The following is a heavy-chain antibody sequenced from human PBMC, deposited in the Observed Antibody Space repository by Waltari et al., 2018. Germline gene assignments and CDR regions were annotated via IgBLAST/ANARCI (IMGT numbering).Heavy chain of an antibody. CDR1: GFPFSSYE. V-gene: IGHV3-48*03. D-gene: IGHD2-8*02. Sequence: EVQLVESGGGLVQPGGSLRLSCASSGFPFSSYEMNWVRQAPGKWLEWVSYMRSSGSTIYYADSVKGRFTISRDNAKNSLYLQMNSLRAEDTAVYYCAREMATNTGFDYWGQGTLVTVSS. CDR2: MRSSGSTI. J-gene: IGHJ4*02. CDR3: AREMATNTGFDY.